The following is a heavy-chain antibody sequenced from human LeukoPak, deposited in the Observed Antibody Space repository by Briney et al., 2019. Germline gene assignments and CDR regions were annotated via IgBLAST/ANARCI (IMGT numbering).Heavy chain of an antibody. CDR3: AKDGEYSYGPFDL. V-gene: IGHV3-30*18. J-gene: IGHJ4*02. CDR2: ISYDGSNK. CDR1: GFTFSSYG. D-gene: IGHD5-18*01. Sequence: GRSLRLSCAASGFTFSSYGMHWVRQAPGKGLEWVAVISYDGSNKYYVDSVKGRFTISRDNSKNTLYLQMNSLRAEDTAVYYCAKDGEYSYGPFDLWGQGTLVTVPS.